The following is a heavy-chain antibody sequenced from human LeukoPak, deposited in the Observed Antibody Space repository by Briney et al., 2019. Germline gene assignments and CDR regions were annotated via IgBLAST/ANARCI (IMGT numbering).Heavy chain of an antibody. V-gene: IGHV1-18*01. Sequence: ASAKVSCKASGYTFTSYGISWVRQAPGQGLEWMGWISAYNGNTNYAQKLQGRVTMTTDTSTSTAYMELRSLRSDDTAVYYCARHFQSSGWYYFDYWGQGTLVTVSS. D-gene: IGHD6-19*01. J-gene: IGHJ4*02. CDR1: GYTFTSYG. CDR3: ARHFQSSGWYYFDY. CDR2: ISAYNGNT.